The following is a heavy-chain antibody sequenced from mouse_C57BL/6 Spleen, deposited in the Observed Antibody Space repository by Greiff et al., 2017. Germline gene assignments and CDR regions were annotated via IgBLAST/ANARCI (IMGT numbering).Heavy chain of an antibody. D-gene: IGHD1-1*01. Sequence: QVQLKQPGAELVRPGTSVKLSCKASGYTFTSYWMHWVKQRPGQGLEWIGVIDPSDSYTNYNQKFKGKATLTVDTSSSTAYMQLSSLTSEDSAVYYCAVYYGSSSHWYFDVWGTGTTVTVSS. CDR1: GYTFTSYW. J-gene: IGHJ1*03. CDR2: IDPSDSYT. CDR3: AVYYGSSSHWYFDV. V-gene: IGHV1-59*01.